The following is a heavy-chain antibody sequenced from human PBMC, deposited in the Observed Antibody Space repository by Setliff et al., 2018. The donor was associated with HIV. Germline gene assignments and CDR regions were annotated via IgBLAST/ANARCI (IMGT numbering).Heavy chain of an antibody. CDR3: ARDQLYTKATFDV. D-gene: IGHD3-16*02. J-gene: IGHJ3*01. CDR1: EFTYNKYW. Sequence: GGSLRLSCAASEFTYNKYWMSWVRQAPGKGLEWVANIKDDGSEKYYVDSVKGRFTISRDNAKNSLYLQMNSLRAEDTAVYYCARDQLYTKATFDVWGQGTLVTVSS. V-gene: IGHV3-7*01. CDR2: IKDDGSEK.